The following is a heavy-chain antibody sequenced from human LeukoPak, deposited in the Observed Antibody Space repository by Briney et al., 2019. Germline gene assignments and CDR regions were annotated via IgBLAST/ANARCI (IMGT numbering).Heavy chain of an antibody. D-gene: IGHD3-10*01. CDR1: GGSISGYY. Sequence: SETLSLTCGVSGGSISGYYWSWIRQPPGKGLEWIGYIHSTGSTDYNPSLKSRVTMSVDTSKNQFSLKLGSVTAADTAVYYCARHLDYYGSGSYEYWGQGTLVTVSS. CDR2: IHSTGST. CDR3: ARHLDYYGSGSYEY. V-gene: IGHV4-59*08. J-gene: IGHJ4*02.